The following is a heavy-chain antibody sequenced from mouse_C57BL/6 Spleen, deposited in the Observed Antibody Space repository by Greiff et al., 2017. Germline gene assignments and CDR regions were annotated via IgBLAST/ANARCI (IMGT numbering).Heavy chain of an antibody. V-gene: IGHV1-69*01. CDR3: ARRYYGPFDD. J-gene: IGHJ2*01. D-gene: IGHD1-1*01. CDR1: GYTFTSYW. Sequence: QVQLQQPGAELVMPGASVKLSCKASGYTFTSYWMHWVKQRPGQGLEWIGEIDPSDSYTNYNQKFKGKSTLTVDKSSSTAYMQLSSLTSEDSAVYYCARRYYGPFDDWGQGTTLTVSS. CDR2: IDPSDSYT.